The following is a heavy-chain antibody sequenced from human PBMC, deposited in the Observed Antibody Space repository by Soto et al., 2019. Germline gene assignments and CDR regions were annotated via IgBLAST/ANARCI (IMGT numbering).Heavy chain of an antibody. J-gene: IGHJ4*02. Sequence: SETLSLTCTVSGGSISSYYWSWIRQPPGKGLEWIGYIYYSGSTNYNPSLKSRVTISVDTSKNQFSLKLSSVTAADTAVYYCAGTSIAATEPHFEYWGQGTLVTVSS. D-gene: IGHD6-13*01. CDR1: GGSISSYY. CDR3: AGTSIAATEPHFEY. V-gene: IGHV4-59*08. CDR2: IYYSGST.